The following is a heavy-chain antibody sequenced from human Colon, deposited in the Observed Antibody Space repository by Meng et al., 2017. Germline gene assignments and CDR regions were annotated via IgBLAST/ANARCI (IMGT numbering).Heavy chain of an antibody. CDR2: ISNNGGST. J-gene: IGHJ4*02. CDR3: ANGYSPDY. D-gene: IGHD5-18*01. Sequence: EVQLVESGGALVQPGGSLGLSCAASGFTFSSYGMSWVRQAPGKGLEWVSTISNNGGSTYYADSVKGRFTISRDNSKNTLYLQMNSLRAEDTAVYYCANGYSPDYWGQGTLVTVSS. V-gene: IGHV3-23*04. CDR1: GFTFSSYG.